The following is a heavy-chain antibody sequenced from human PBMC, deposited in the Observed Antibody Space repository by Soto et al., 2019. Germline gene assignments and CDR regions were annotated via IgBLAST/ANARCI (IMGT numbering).Heavy chain of an antibody. Sequence: KPGGSLRLSCAASGFTFSDYYMSWIRQAPGKGLEWVSYISSSGSTIYYADSVKGRFTISRDNAKNSLYLQMNSLRAEDTAVYYCASCEMEQRFGMDVWGQGTTVTVSS. CDR3: ASCEMEQRFGMDV. CDR2: ISSSGSTI. V-gene: IGHV3-11*01. D-gene: IGHD6-25*01. J-gene: IGHJ6*02. CDR1: GFTFSDYY.